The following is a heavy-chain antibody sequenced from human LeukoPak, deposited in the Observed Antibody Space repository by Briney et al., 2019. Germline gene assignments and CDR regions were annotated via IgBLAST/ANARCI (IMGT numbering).Heavy chain of an antibody. J-gene: IGHJ6*03. V-gene: IGHV1-2*02. CDR1: GNTFAGYY. CDR2: INPNSGGT. CDR3: AREVRDYLDYYYYYYMDV. Sequence: ASVKVSCKASGNTFAGYYVHWVRQAPGQGLEWMGWINPNSGGTNYAQKFQGRVTMTRDTSISTAYMELSRLRSDDTAVYYCAREVRDYLDYYYYYYMDVWGKGTTVTVSS. D-gene: IGHD4-17*01.